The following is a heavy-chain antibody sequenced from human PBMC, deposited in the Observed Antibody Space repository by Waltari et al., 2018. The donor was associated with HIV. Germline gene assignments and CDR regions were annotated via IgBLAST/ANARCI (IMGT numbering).Heavy chain of an antibody. Sequence: EVQLVESGGGLVKPGGSLRLSCAASGFTLSSYSMNWVRQAPGKGLEWVSSISSSSSYIYDADSVKGRFTISRDNAKNSLYLQMNSLRAEDTAVYYCARVDYYHSTKSRYFDSWGQGTLSPSPQ. CDR2: ISSSSSYI. J-gene: IGHJ4*02. CDR1: GFTLSSYS. V-gene: IGHV3-21*01. D-gene: IGHD3-22*01. CDR3: ARVDYYHSTKSRYFDS.